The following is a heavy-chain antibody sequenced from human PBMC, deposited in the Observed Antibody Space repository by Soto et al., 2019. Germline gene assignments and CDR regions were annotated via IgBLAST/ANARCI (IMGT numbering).Heavy chain of an antibody. CDR3: ARVREAYCGGDCYKDAFDI. CDR1: GGTFSSYT. V-gene: IGHV1-69*02. CDR2: IIPILGIA. Sequence: QVQLVQSGAEVKKPGSSVKVSCKASGGTFSSYTISWVRQAPGQGLEWMGRIIPILGIANYAQKFQGRVTLPADKSTCTAYMELSSLGSEDTAVYYCARVREAYCGGDCYKDAFDIWGQGTMVTVSS. J-gene: IGHJ3*02. D-gene: IGHD2-21*02.